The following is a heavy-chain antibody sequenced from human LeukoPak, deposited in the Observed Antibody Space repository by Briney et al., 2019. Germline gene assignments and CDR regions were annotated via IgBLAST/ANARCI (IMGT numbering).Heavy chain of an antibody. J-gene: IGHJ4*02. V-gene: IGHV3-23*01. CDR1: GFTFSSYW. CDR2: ISGSGGST. CDR3: AISRTGTPTPGDY. Sequence: PGGSLRLSCAASGFTFSSYWMHWVRQAPGKGLEWVSAISGSGGSTYYADSVKGRFTISRDNSKNTLYLQMNSLRAEDTAVYYCAISRTGTPTPGDYWGQGTLVTVSS. D-gene: IGHD1-1*01.